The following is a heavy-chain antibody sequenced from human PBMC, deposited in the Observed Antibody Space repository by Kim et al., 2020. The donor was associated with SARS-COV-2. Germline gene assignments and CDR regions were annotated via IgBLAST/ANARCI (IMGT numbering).Heavy chain of an antibody. CDR3: AKDRWMTAWSSSGSDV. V-gene: IGHV3-30*18. Sequence: GGSLRLSCVASGFTFSSNAMQWVRQTPGKGLEWVAVIANDGTKKFHADFAKGRFTISRDNSKNLLSLEMNSLGVEDTGVYYCAKDRWMTAWSSSGSDVGGQGTTVIVSS. J-gene: IGHJ6*02. CDR2: IANDGTKK. CDR1: GFTFSSNA. D-gene: IGHD6-25*01.